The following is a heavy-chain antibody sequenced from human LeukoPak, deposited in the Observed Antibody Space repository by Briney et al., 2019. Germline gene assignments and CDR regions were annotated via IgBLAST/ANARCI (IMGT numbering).Heavy chain of an antibody. CDR1: GFTFSSYA. D-gene: IGHD2-21*02. V-gene: IGHV3-23*01. CDR3: AKDLAMGTAISSGGFDY. Sequence: PGGSLRLSCAASGFTFSSYAMSWVRQAPGKGLGWVSTISNTGGNTYYADSVKGRFTISRDNSKNTLYLQMNSLRADDTAVYYCAKDLAMGTAISSGGFDYWGQGTLVTVSS. CDR2: ISNTGGNT. J-gene: IGHJ4*02.